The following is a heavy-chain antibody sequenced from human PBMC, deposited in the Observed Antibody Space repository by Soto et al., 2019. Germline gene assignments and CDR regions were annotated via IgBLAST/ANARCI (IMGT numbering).Heavy chain of an antibody. CDR2: IIPALGTA. Sequence: QDQLVQSGAEVKKPGSSVKVSCKASGGTFSSHTFSWVRQAPGQGLEWMGRIIPALGTATYAQKFQGRVTLTADESATTVYMELNSLRSEDTAVYYCARPDFGDYWYFDLWGRCTLVTVSS. CDR3: ARPDFGDYWYFDL. D-gene: IGHD4-17*01. CDR1: GGTFSSHT. J-gene: IGHJ2*01. V-gene: IGHV1-69*08.